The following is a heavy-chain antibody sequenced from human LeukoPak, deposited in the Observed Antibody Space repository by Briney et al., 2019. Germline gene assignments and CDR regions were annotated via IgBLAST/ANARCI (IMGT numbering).Heavy chain of an antibody. D-gene: IGHD3-22*01. J-gene: IGHJ4*02. CDR3: ATIGSSRYYYYFDY. Sequence: GGSLRLSCAASGFTFNHAWMSWVRQAPGKGLEWVGRIKSKTDRGTTDYAAPVKGRFTISRDDSKNTLYLQMDSLKTEDTAVYYCATIGSSRYYYYFDYWGQGSLVTVSS. CDR2: IKSKTDRGTT. CDR1: GFTFNHAW. V-gene: IGHV3-15*01.